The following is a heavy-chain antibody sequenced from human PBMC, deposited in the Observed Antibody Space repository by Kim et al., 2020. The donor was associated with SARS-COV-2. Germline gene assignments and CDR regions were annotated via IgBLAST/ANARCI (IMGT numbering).Heavy chain of an antibody. V-gene: IGHV1-8*01. CDR1: GYTFTSYD. D-gene: IGHD2-21*01. Sequence: ASVKVSCKATGYTFTSYDNNWVRQATGQGLEWMGWMNPNSGNTGYAQKFQGRVTMTRNTPISTAYMELSSLRSEDTAVYYCARGHLKSIVVVIAPRPYYYYMDVWGKGNAFTVA. CDR3: ARGHLKSIVVVIAPRPYYYYMDV. J-gene: IGHJ6*03. CDR2: MNPNSGNT.